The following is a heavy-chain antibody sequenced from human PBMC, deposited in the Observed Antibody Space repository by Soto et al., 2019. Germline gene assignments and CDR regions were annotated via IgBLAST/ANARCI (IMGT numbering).Heavy chain of an antibody. CDR2: IYYSGST. V-gene: IGHV4-31*03. D-gene: IGHD3-22*01. CDR3: AISSGYADWFDP. Sequence: QVQLQESGPGLVKPSQTLSLTCTVSGGSISSGGYYWSCIRQHPGKGLEWIGYIYYSGSTYYNPSLKSRVTIPVDTSKNQFSLKLRSVTAADTAVYYCAISSGYADWFDPWGQGTLVTVSS. CDR1: GGSISSGGYY. J-gene: IGHJ5*02.